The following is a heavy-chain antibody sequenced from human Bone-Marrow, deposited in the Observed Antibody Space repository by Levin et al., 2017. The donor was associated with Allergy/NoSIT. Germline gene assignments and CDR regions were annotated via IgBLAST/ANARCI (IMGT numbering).Heavy chain of an antibody. D-gene: IGHD6-13*01. Sequence: PGGSLRLSCAASGFTFSTYGMNWVRQAPGKGLEWVSSIDSSSSYKHYADSLKGRFTISRDNARNSLYLQMSSLRADDTAVYYCARDFSLGSSVDYGGQGTLVTVSS. J-gene: IGHJ4*02. V-gene: IGHV3-21*01. CDR3: ARDFSLGSSVDY. CDR2: IDSSSSYK. CDR1: GFTFSTYG.